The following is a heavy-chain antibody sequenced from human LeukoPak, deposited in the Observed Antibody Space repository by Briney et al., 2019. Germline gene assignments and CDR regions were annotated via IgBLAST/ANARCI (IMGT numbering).Heavy chain of an antibody. D-gene: IGHD3-10*01. Sequence: GGSLRLSCAASGFTVSSNYMSWVRQAPGKGLEWVAVIWYDGSNKYYADSVKGRFTISRDNSKNTLYLQMNSLRAEDTAVYYCARASGEPDYYYGMDVWGQGTTVTVSS. J-gene: IGHJ6*02. CDR1: GFTVSSNY. V-gene: IGHV3-33*08. CDR3: ARASGEPDYYYGMDV. CDR2: IWYDGSNK.